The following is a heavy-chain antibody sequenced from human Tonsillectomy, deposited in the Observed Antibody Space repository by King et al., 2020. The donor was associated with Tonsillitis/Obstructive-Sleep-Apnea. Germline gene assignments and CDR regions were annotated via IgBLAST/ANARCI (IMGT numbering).Heavy chain of an antibody. CDR3: ARFPDGSNWSPLFYYYGMDV. J-gene: IGHJ6*02. V-gene: IGHV5-10-1*03. Sequence: VQLVESGAEVKKPGESLTISCKGSGYSFTSNWISWVRQMPGKGLEWMGRIDPSDSYTNYSPSFQGHVTISDDKSISTAYLQWTSLKASDTAMYYCARFPDGSNWSPLFYYYGMDVWGQGTTVIVSS. D-gene: IGHD6-13*01. CDR2: IDPSDSYT. CDR1: GYSFTSNW.